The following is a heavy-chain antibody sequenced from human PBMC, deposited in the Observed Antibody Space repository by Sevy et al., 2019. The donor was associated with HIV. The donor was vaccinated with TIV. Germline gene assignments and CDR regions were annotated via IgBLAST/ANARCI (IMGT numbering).Heavy chain of an antibody. CDR2: IYYSGST. CDR1: GGSISSSSYY. CDR3: ARGQWLVHDY. J-gene: IGHJ4*02. V-gene: IGHV4-39*01. Sequence: SETLSLTCTVSGGSISSSSYYWGWIRQPPGKGLEWIGSIYYSGSTYYNPSLKSRVTISVDTSKNQFSLKLSSVTAADTAVYYCARGQWLVHDYWAREPWSPSPQ. D-gene: IGHD6-19*01.